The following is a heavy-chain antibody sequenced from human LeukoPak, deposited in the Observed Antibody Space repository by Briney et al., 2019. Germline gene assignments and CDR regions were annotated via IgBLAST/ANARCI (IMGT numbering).Heavy chain of an antibody. CDR1: GFTFSSYA. Sequence: GRSLRLSCAASGFTFSSYAMHWVRQAPGKGLEWVAVISYDGRNKHYPDSVKGRFTISRDISTDTLWLQMDSLRTEGTAVYYCAKGPLRGTAAAIDYWGQGTLVTVSS. D-gene: IGHD2-2*01. CDR3: AKGPLRGTAAAIDY. J-gene: IGHJ4*02. CDR2: ISYDGRNK. V-gene: IGHV3-30*04.